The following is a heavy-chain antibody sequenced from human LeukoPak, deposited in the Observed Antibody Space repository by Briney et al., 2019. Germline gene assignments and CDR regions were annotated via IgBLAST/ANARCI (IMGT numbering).Heavy chain of an antibody. D-gene: IGHD3-9*01. J-gene: IGHJ6*02. CDR1: GGSISSGGYY. Sequence: NASQTLSLTCTVSGGSISSGGYYWSWIRQHPGKGLEWIGYIYYSGSTYYNPSLKSRVTISVDTSKNQFSLKLSSVTAADTAVYYCARDMGSGDFDWLYGMDVWGLGTTVTVSS. CDR2: IYYSGST. V-gene: IGHV4-31*03. CDR3: ARDMGSGDFDWLYGMDV.